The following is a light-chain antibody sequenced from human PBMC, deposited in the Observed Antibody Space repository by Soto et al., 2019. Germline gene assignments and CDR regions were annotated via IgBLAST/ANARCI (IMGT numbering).Light chain of an antibody. CDR1: SSDVGGYNY. V-gene: IGLV2-14*01. Sequence: QSVLTQPASVSGSPGQSITISCTGTSSDVGGYNYVSWYQQHPGTAPKLMIYDVSNRPSGVSNRFSGSKSGNTASRTISGLQAEDEDDYYCSSYTSSSALVVFGGGTKLTVL. CDR3: SSYTSSSALVV. CDR2: DVS. J-gene: IGLJ2*01.